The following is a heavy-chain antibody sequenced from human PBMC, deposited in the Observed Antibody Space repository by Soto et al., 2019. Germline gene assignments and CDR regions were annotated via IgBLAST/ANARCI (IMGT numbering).Heavy chain of an antibody. Sequence: SETLSLTCTVSGGSIRSHYWSWIRQPPGKGLEWIGYFHYSGSTNYNPSLESRVTMSADTSQNQFSLKLSSVTVVDTVVYYCSREDNYVFDYWGQGALVPVSS. CDR2: FHYSGST. J-gene: IGHJ4*02. CDR1: GGSIRSHY. D-gene: IGHD1-1*01. CDR3: SREDNYVFDY. V-gene: IGHV4-59*11.